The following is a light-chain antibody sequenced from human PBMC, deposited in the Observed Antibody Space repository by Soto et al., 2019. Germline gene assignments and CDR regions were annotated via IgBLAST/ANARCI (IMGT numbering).Light chain of an antibody. CDR2: VAS. CDR3: QQYGSSPRT. CDR1: QSVSSSY. V-gene: IGKV3-20*01. J-gene: IGKJ1*01. Sequence: ESVLTQSPCTLSLTPRVRAPLSCRASQSVSSSYLAWYQQKPGQAPRLLIYVASTRATGIPDRFSGSGSGTEFTLIIGRLEPEDFAVYFCQQYGSSPRTFGQGTKV.